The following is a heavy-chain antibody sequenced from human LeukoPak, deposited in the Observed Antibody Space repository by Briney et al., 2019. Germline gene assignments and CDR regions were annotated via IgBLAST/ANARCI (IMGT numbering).Heavy chain of an antibody. D-gene: IGHD3-10*01. CDR2: ISGSGGST. V-gene: IGHV3-23*01. CDR3: ARGITMVRGVIDDAFDI. Sequence: GGSLRLSCAASGFIFSSYAMSWVRQAPGKGLECVSAISGSGGSTYYADSVKGRFTISRDNSKNTLYLQMNSLRAEDTAVYYCARGITMVRGVIDDAFDIWGQGTMVTVSS. J-gene: IGHJ3*02. CDR1: GFIFSSYA.